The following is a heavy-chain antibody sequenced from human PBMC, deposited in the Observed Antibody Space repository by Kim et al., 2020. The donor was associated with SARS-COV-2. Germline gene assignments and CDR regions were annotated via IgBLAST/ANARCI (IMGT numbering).Heavy chain of an antibody. V-gene: IGHV2-70*11. CDR1: GFSLSTSGMC. CDR3: ARTRGILGPKMNYYYYGMDV. J-gene: IGHJ6*02. D-gene: IGHD1-26*01. CDR2: IDWDDDK. Sequence: SGPTLVNPTQTLTLTCTFSGFSLSTSGMCVSWIRQPPGKALEWLARIDWDDDKYYSTSLKTRLTISKDTSKNQVVLTMTNMDPVDTATYYCARTRGILGPKMNYYYYGMDVWGQGTTVTVSS.